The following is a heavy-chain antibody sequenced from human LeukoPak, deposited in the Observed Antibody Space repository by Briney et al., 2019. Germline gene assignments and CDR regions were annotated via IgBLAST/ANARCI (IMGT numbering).Heavy chain of an antibody. Sequence: SETLSLTCTVSGGSISSGDYYWSWIRQPPGKGLEWIGNFYYSGSTYYNPSLKSRVTISVDTSKNQFSLKLSSVTAADTAVYYCARGHYPDSASNYFDYWGQGTLVTVSS. J-gene: IGHJ4*02. V-gene: IGHV4-39*07. CDR3: ARGHYPDSASNYFDY. CDR2: FYYSGST. D-gene: IGHD3-22*01. CDR1: GGSISSGDYY.